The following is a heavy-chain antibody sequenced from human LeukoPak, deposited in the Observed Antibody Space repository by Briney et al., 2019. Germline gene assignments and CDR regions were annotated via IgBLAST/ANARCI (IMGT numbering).Heavy chain of an antibody. D-gene: IGHD3-10*01. Sequence: PSETLSLTCTVSGGSISSYYWSWIRQPPGKGLEWIGYIYYSGSTNYNPSLKSRVTISVDTSKNQFSLKLSSVTAADTAVYYCARAELLWFGADAFDIWGQGTMVTVSS. CDR1: GGSISSYY. CDR3: ARAELLWFGADAFDI. V-gene: IGHV4-59*01. CDR2: IYYSGST. J-gene: IGHJ3*02.